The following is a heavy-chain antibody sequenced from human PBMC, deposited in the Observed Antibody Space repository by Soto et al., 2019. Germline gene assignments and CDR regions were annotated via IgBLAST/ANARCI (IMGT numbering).Heavy chain of an antibody. D-gene: IGHD6-19*01. V-gene: IGHV1-3*05. Sequence: QVQLVQSGAEEKKPGASVKVSCKASGYTFTGYAMHWVRQAPGQRLEWMGWINAGNGNTKYSQKFQGRVTITRDTPATTAYMELSSLRSEDTAVYYCARAVAVAADFDYWGHGTLVTVSS. CDR3: ARAVAVAADFDY. CDR2: INAGNGNT. J-gene: IGHJ4*01. CDR1: GYTFTGYA.